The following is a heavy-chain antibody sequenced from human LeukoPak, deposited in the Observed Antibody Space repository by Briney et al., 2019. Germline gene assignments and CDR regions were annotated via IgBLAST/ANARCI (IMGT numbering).Heavy chain of an antibody. CDR1: GYAFTSYG. CDR3: QRITIFGVIIDFDY. CDR2: ISVNNGNT. J-gene: IGHJ4*02. D-gene: IGHD3-3*01. Sequence: GASVKVSCKASGYAFTSYGINWVRQAPGQGLEWMGWISVNNGNTHYAQKFQGRVTMTTGTSTSTAYMEVRSLRSDDTAVYYCQRITIFGVIIDFDYWGQGTLVTVSS. V-gene: IGHV1-18*01.